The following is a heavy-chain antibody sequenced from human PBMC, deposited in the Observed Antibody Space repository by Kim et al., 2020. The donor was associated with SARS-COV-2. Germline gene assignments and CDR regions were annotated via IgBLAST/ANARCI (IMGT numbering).Heavy chain of an antibody. CDR3: AREGYNCNDYYYYGLYV. Sequence: GGSLRLSCAASGFTFSSYSMNWVRQAPGKGLEWVSSISSSSSYIYYADSVKGRFTISRDNAKNSLYLQMNSLRAEDTAVYYCAREGYNCNDYYYYGLYVWGQGTTVTVSS. CDR1: GFTFSSYS. J-gene: IGHJ6*02. CDR2: ISSSSSYI. V-gene: IGHV3-21*01. D-gene: IGHD1-1*01.